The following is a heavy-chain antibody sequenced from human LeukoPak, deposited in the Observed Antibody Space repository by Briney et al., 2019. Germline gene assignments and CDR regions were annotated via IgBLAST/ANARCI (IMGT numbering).Heavy chain of an antibody. V-gene: IGHV3-21*01. J-gene: IGHJ4*02. CDR2: ISSSSSYI. D-gene: IGHD3-22*01. CDR3: ACYYDSSGYSPLTY. Sequence: GGSLRLSCAASEFTFSSYSMNWVRQAPGKGLEWVSSISSSSSYIYYADSVKGRFTISRDNAKNSLYLQMNSLRAEDTAVYYCACYYDSSGYSPLTYWGQGTLVTVSS. CDR1: EFTFSSYS.